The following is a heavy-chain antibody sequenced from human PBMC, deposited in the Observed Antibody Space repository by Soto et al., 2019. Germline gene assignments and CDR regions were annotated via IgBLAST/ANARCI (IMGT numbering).Heavy chain of an antibody. J-gene: IGHJ6*03. D-gene: IGHD3-3*01. CDR2: ISAYNGNT. Sequence: ASVKVSCKASGYTFTSYGISWVRQAPGQGLEWMGWISAYNGNTNYAQKLQGRVTMTTDTSTSTAYMELRSLRSDDTAVYYCARDFWSGYYHYYYMDVWGKGTTVTVSS. V-gene: IGHV1-18*01. CDR1: GYTFTSYG. CDR3: ARDFWSGYYHYYYMDV.